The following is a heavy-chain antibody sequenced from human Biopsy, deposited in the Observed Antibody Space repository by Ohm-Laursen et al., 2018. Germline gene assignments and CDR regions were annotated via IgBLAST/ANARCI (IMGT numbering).Heavy chain of an antibody. Sequence: GTLSPTCSVSGDSISSYYWTWIRQPPGKGLEWIGYMYYNERTYYNPSLRGRVTISVDTSKNQISLRLSSVTAADTAVYYCASGGQWPKPYLRYFDPWGQGTLVTVSS. CDR3: ASGGQWPKPYLRYFDP. D-gene: IGHD6-19*01. CDR2: MYYNERT. J-gene: IGHJ5*02. V-gene: IGHV4-59*01. CDR1: GDSISSYY.